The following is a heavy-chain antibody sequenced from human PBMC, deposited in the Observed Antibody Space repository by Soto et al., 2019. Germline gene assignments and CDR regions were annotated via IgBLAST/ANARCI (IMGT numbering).Heavy chain of an antibody. D-gene: IGHD3-22*01. CDR3: ATESSGSSPLHFDF. CDR1: GGSVTSGSHY. Sequence: QVQLQESGPGLVKPSQTLSLTCTVSGGSVTSGSHYWSWIRQPPGKGLEWIGYVYYSGSTYYNPSLKCRVTISTDTSKNQFSLRLNSVTASDAAVYYCATESSGSSPLHFDFWGQGALVTVSS. J-gene: IGHJ4*02. V-gene: IGHV4-30-4*01. CDR2: VYYSGST.